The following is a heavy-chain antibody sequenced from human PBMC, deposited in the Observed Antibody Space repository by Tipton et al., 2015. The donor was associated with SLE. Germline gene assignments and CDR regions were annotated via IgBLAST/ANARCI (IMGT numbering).Heavy chain of an antibody. CDR3: AAERSSSWSYFDY. J-gene: IGHJ4*02. D-gene: IGHD6-13*01. Sequence: TLSLTCAVYGGSFSDYYWSWIRQSPGKGLEWIGSIYDRGSTNYNPSLKSRVTISVDTSKNQVSLRLTSVTAADTAVYYCAAERSSSWSYFDYWGQGTLVTVSS. V-gene: IGHV4-34*01. CDR1: GGSFSDYY. CDR2: IYDRGST.